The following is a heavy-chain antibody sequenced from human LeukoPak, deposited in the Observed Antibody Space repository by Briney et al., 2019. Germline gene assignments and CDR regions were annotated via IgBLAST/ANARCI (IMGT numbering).Heavy chain of an antibody. D-gene: IGHD1-26*01. CDR3: ARGRVGATLKAYFDY. V-gene: IGHV4-39*07. CDR1: GVSISSSNSY. CDR2: IYYSGST. Sequence: SETLSLTCTVSGVSISSSNSYWGWIRQPPGKGLEWIGSIYYSGSTNYNPSLKSRVTISVDTSKNQFSLKLSSVTAADTAVYYCARGRVGATLKAYFDYWGQGTLVTVSS. J-gene: IGHJ4*02.